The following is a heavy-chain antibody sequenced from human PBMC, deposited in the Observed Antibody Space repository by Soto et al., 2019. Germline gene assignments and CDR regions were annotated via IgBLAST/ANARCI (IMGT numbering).Heavy chain of an antibody. CDR3: AKDSGWLLQGYYYGMDV. CDR2: ISYDGSNK. D-gene: IGHD3-22*01. J-gene: IGHJ6*02. V-gene: IGHV3-30*18. Sequence: PGGSLRLSCAASGFTFSSYGMHWVRQAPGKGLEWVAVISYDGSNKYYADSVKGRFTISRDNSKNTLYLQMNSLRAEDTAVYYCAKDSGWLLQGYYYGMDVWGQGTTVTVSS. CDR1: GFTFSSYG.